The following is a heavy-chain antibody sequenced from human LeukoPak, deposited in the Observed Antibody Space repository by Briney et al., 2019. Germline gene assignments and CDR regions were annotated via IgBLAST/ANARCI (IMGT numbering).Heavy chain of an antibody. CDR3: AKDTAEFYFDY. J-gene: IGHJ4*02. CDR1: GLTFSSYG. V-gene: IGHV3-30*18. CDR2: ISYDGSNK. D-gene: IGHD5-18*01. Sequence: GALILSGAASGLTFSSYGIHWVRQPPGKGLEWGAVISYDGSNKYYPEYVKGRLTISRDNSKNTLYLQMHSLRAEDTAVYYCAKDTAEFYFDYWGQGTLVTVSS.